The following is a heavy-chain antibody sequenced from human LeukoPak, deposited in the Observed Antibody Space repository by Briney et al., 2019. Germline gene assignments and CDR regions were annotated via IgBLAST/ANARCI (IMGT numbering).Heavy chain of an antibody. D-gene: IGHD1-26*01. CDR3: ARAPGWVAELRN. Sequence: SETLSLTCTVSGGSISSSSYYWGWIRQPPGKGLEWIGSIYYSGSTYYNPSLKSRVTISVDTSKNQFSLKLSSVTAADTAVYYCARAPGWVAELRNWGQGTPVTVSS. CDR2: IYYSGST. CDR1: GGSISSSSYY. J-gene: IGHJ4*02. V-gene: IGHV4-39*01.